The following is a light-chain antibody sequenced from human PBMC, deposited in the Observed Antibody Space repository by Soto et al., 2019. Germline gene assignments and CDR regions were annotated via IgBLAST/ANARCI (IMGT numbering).Light chain of an antibody. CDR3: QQYNTYWT. J-gene: IGKJ1*01. CDR1: QSISSW. Sequence: DIPMTQSPSTLSASVGDRVTITCRASQSISSWLAWYQQKPGKAPKLLIYKASSLESGVPSRFSGRGSGTEFTLTISSLQPDDFATYYCQQYNTYWTFGQGTKVEIE. CDR2: KAS. V-gene: IGKV1-5*03.